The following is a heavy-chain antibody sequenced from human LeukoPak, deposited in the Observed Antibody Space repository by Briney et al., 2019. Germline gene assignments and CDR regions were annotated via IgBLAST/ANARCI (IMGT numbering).Heavy chain of an antibody. V-gene: IGHV3-30*18. CDR2: ISYDGSNK. D-gene: IGHD2-2*01. Sequence: PGGSLRLSCAASGFTFSSYGMHWVRQAPGKGLEWVAVISYDGSNKYYADSVKGRFTISRDNAKNSVYLQMNSLRVEDTAVYYCAKEYQLRGMDVWGQGTTVTVSS. CDR1: GFTFSSYG. CDR3: AKEYQLRGMDV. J-gene: IGHJ6*02.